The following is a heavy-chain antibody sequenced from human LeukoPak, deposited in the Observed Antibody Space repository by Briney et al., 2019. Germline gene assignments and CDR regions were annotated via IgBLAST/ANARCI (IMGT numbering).Heavy chain of an antibody. J-gene: IGHJ4*02. D-gene: IGHD2-2*01. CDR1: GASISSGSSY. CDR2: IHNSGGT. CDR3: ASTPICSSTSCYARFDY. Sequence: SQTLSLTCTVSGASISSGSSYWSWIRQPAGGGLEWIGRIHNSGGTIYNPSLKSRVTISVDTSKNQFSLKLSSVTAADTAVYYCASTPICSSTSCYARFDYWGQGTLVTVSS. V-gene: IGHV4-61*02.